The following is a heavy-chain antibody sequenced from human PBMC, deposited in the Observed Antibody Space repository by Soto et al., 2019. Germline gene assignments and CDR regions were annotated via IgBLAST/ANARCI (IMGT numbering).Heavy chain of an antibody. CDR2: IYYSGST. CDR3: ARQVVGYCSGGSCYTGDWFDP. V-gene: IGHV4-39*01. CDR1: GGSISSSSYY. J-gene: IGHJ5*02. Sequence: QLQLQESGPGLVKPSETLSLTCTVSGGSISSSSYYWGWIRQPPGKGLEWIGSIYYSGSTYYNPSLKSRVTISVDTSKNQFSLKLSSVTAADTAVYYCARQVVGYCSGGSCYTGDWFDPWGQGTLVTVSS. D-gene: IGHD2-15*01.